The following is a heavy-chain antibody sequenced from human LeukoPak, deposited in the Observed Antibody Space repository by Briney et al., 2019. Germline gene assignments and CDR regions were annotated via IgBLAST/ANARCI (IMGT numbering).Heavy chain of an antibody. CDR2: ISWNSGSI. V-gene: IGHV3-74*01. CDR3: ARGEYGSGSYHIDY. D-gene: IGHD3-10*01. Sequence: GGSLRLSCAASGFTFSSYWMHWVRQAPGKGLEWVSGISWNSGSIGYADSVKGRFTISRDNAKNSLYLQMNSLRAEDTAVYYCARGEYGSGSYHIDYRGQGTLVTVSS. CDR1: GFTFSSYW. J-gene: IGHJ4*02.